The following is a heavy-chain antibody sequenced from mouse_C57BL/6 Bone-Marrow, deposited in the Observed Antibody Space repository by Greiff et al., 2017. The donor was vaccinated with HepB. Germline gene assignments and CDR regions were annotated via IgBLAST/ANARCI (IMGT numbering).Heavy chain of an antibody. CDR2: IDPSDSET. D-gene: IGHD1-1*01. J-gene: IGHJ1*03. V-gene: IGHV1-52*01. CDR3: ARYYGSSYNWYFDV. Sequence: VQLQQSGAELVRPGSSVKLSCKASGYTFTSYWMHWVKQRPIQGLEGIGNIDPSDSETHYNQKFKDKATLTVDKSSSTAYMQLSSLTSEDSAVYYCARYYGSSYNWYFDVWGTGTTVTVSS. CDR1: GYTFTSYW.